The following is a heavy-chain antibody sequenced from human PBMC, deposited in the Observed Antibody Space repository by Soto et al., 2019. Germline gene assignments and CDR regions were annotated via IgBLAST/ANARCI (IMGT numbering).Heavy chain of an antibody. Sequence: PGGSLRLSCSTSGFTFEDYAVRWVRQSSRKGLEWVSFINADGSDRYYADSVKGRFTISRDNTKGSFYLQMDRLRLEDTAIYYCAKAKFYFDSSPFDSWGQGTLVTVSS. D-gene: IGHD1-26*01. CDR1: GFTFEDYA. V-gene: IGHV3-43D*04. CDR2: INADGSDR. CDR3: AKAKFYFDSSPFDS. J-gene: IGHJ4*02.